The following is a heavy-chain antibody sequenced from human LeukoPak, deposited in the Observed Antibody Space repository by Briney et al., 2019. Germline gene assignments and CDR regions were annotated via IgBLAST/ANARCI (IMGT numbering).Heavy chain of an antibody. D-gene: IGHD6-19*01. CDR3: ATIPKYSSGWFIDY. J-gene: IGHJ4*02. CDR2: FDPEDGET. V-gene: IGHV1-24*01. Sequence: ASVKVSCKVSGYTLTELSMHWVRQAPGKGLEWMGGFDPEDGETIYAQKFQGRVTMTEDTSTDTAYMELSSLRSEDTAVYYCATIPKYSSGWFIDYWGQGTLVTVSS. CDR1: GYTLTELS.